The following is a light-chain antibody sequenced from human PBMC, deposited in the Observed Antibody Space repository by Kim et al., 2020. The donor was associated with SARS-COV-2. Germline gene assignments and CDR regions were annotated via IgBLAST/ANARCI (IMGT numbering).Light chain of an antibody. CDR3: SSYTSSSDVV. Sequence: GQSVAISCTGTSSDVGGYNYVSWYQQHPGKAPKLMIFEVNKRPSGVPDRFSGSKSGNTASLTVSGLQADDEADYYCSSYTSSSDVVFGGGTQLTVL. CDR1: SSDVGGYNY. CDR2: EVN. V-gene: IGLV2-8*01. J-gene: IGLJ2*01.